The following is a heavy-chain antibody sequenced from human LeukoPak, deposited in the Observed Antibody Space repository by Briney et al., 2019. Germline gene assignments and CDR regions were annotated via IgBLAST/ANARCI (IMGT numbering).Heavy chain of an antibody. V-gene: IGHV4-38-2*02. Sequence: SETLSLTCTVSGYSISSAYYWGWIRQPPGKGLEWIGNIHDSESTSYNPSLKSRVTISVDTSKNQFSLKLSSVTAADTAVYYCARHGMAQWRDAFDIWGQGTMVTVSS. CDR3: ARHGMAQWRDAFDI. J-gene: IGHJ3*02. CDR2: IHDSEST. CDR1: GYSISSAYY. D-gene: IGHD6-19*01.